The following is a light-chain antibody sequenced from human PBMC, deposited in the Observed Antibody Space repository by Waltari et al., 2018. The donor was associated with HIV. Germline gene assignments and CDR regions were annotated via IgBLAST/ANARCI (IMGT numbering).Light chain of an antibody. CDR3: QQSYSDPRT. Sequence: DIQMTQSPSSLSASVGDRVTIACRASQAISNFLHWYQQKPGKAPKLLIYVASRLQTGVPSRFSGTGSGTDFNLTISSLQPEGFATYYCQQSYSDPRTFGQGTKVEVK. CDR2: VAS. CDR1: QAISNF. J-gene: IGKJ1*01. V-gene: IGKV1-39*01.